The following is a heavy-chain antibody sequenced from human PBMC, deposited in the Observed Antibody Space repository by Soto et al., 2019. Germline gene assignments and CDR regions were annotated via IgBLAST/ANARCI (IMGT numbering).Heavy chain of an antibody. Sequence: EVQLVESGGGLVQPGGSLRLSCAASGFTFSSYDMHWVRQATGKGLEWVSAIGTAGDTYYPGSVKGRFTISRENAKNSLYLQMNSLRAGDTAVYYCARYMRVHDAFDIWGQGTMVTVSS. CDR1: GFTFSSYD. J-gene: IGHJ3*02. CDR2: IGTAGDT. V-gene: IGHV3-13*01. CDR3: ARYMRVHDAFDI.